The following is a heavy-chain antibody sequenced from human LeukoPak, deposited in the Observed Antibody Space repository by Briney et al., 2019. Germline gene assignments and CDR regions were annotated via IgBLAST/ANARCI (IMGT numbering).Heavy chain of an antibody. V-gene: IGHV3-33*01. CDR2: IWYDGSNK. J-gene: IGHJ4*02. D-gene: IGHD3-22*01. Sequence: GGSLRLSCAAPGFTFSNCGMHWVRQAPGKGLEWVAIIWYDGSNKYYADSVKGRFTISRDDSKNTVYLQMNSLRAEDTAVYYCARDMGTSALFGGYFDYWGQGTLVTVSS. CDR1: GFTFSNCG. CDR3: ARDMGTSALFGGYFDY.